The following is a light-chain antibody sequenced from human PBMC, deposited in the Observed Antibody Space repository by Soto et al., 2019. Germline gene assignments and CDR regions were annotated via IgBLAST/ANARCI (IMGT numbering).Light chain of an antibody. CDR3: HQYGSSPQM. CDR2: GAS. J-gene: IGKJ1*01. Sequence: EIVLTQSPGTLSLSPGERATLSCRASQSVSSSYLAWYQQKPGQAPRLLIYGASSRATGIPDRFSGSGSGKDFTFTISRLEPEDFAVYYCHQYGSSPQMFGQGTKVDIK. V-gene: IGKV3-20*01. CDR1: QSVSSSY.